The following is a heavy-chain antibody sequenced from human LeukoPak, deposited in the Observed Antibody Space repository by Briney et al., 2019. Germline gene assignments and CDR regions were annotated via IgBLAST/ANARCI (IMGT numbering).Heavy chain of an antibody. CDR1: GFTFSSYS. J-gene: IGHJ4*02. CDR2: ISSSSTTI. CDR3: AKDRIVVVPAAFDY. Sequence: TGGSLRLSCAASGFTFSSYSMNWVRQAPGKGLEWVSYISSSSTTIYYADSVKGRFTISRDNAKNSLYLQMNSLRAEDTAVYYCAKDRIVVVPAAFDYWGQGTLVTVSS. V-gene: IGHV3-48*01. D-gene: IGHD2-2*01.